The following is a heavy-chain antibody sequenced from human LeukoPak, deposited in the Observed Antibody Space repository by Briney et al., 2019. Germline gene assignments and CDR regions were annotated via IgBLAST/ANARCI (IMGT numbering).Heavy chain of an antibody. CDR2: SSHSGSI. CDR1: GHSINSGYY. V-gene: IGHV4-38-2*01. Sequence: SETLSLTCAVTGHSINSGYYWGWIRQPPGRGLEWIGSSSHSGSIFYNASLQSRVTISVDSSENRSSLKLSSVTAADTAVYYCARPHTQRYTAMVSNWFDPWGQGTLVTVSS. D-gene: IGHD5-18*01. CDR3: ARPHTQRYTAMVSNWFDP. J-gene: IGHJ5*02.